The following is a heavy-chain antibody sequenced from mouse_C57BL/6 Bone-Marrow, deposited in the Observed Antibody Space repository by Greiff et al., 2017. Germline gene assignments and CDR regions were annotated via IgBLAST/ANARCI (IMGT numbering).Heavy chain of an antibody. Sequence: ESGPGLVKPSQSLSLTCSFTGYSITSGYYWNWIRQFPGNKLEWMGYISYDGSNNYNPSLKNRISITRDTSKNQFFLKLNSVTTEDTATYYCAREGIYYGNSYWYFDVWGTGTTVTVSS. D-gene: IGHD2-1*01. CDR3: AREGIYYGNSYWYFDV. J-gene: IGHJ1*03. V-gene: IGHV3-6*01. CDR2: ISYDGSN. CDR1: GYSITSGYY.